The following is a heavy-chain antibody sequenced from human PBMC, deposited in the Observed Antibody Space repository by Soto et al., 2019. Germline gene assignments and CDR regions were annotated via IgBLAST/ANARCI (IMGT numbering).Heavy chain of an antibody. CDR2: INPNSGST. CDR3: ARDYGDAFDI. D-gene: IGHD4-17*01. V-gene: IGHV1-2*02. J-gene: IGHJ3*02. Sequence: ASVKVSCKASGYTFTGYYMHWVRQAPGQGLEWMGWINPNSGSTNYAQEFRGRVTLTRDTSISTAYMELSRLRSDDTALYYCARDYGDAFDIWGQGTMVTVSS. CDR1: GYTFTGYY.